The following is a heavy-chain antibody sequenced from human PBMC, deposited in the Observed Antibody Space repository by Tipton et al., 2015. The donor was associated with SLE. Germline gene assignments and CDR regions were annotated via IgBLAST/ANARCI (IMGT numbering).Heavy chain of an antibody. D-gene: IGHD1-20*01. CDR3: ARLIGTNVVFDS. CDR2: IYYRGGT. V-gene: IGHV4-39*07. Sequence: TLSLTCTVSGFSISSTSYYWGWIRQSPGTGLEWIGNIYYRGGTYYNPSLTSRVTISVDTSKNQFSLTLSSVTAADTAVYYCARLIGTNVVFDSWGQGTLVTVSS. J-gene: IGHJ4*02. CDR1: GFSISSTSYY.